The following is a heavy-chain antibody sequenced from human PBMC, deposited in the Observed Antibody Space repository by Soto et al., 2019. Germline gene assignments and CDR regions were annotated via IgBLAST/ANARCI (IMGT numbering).Heavy chain of an antibody. D-gene: IGHD4-17*01. CDR1: GFTFSSYA. V-gene: IGHV3-30-3*01. J-gene: IGHJ6*02. Sequence: GGSLRLSCAASGFTFSSYAMHWVRQAPGKGLEWVAVISYDGSNKYYADSVKGRFTISRDNSKNTLYLQMNSLRAEDTAVYYCARDNPPPPRVYGDYDGPPYYYSGMDVWGQGTTVTVSS. CDR3: ARDNPPPPRVYGDYDGPPYYYSGMDV. CDR2: ISYDGSNK.